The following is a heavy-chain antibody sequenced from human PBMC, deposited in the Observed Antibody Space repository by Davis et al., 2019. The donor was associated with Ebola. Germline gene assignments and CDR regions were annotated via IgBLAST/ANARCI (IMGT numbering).Heavy chain of an antibody. CDR1: GFTFSSYS. J-gene: IGHJ6*02. Sequence: GESLKISCAASGFTFSSYSMNWVRQAPGKGLEWVSYISSSSSTIYYADSVKGRFTISRDNAKNSLYLQMNSLRDEDTAVYYCARDQGIQLWLRYYYGMDVWGQGTTVTVSS. V-gene: IGHV3-48*02. CDR3: ARDQGIQLWLRYYYGMDV. CDR2: ISSSSSTI. D-gene: IGHD5-18*01.